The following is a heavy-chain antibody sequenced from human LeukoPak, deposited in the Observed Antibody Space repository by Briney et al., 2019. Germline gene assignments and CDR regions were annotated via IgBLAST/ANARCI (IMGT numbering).Heavy chain of an antibody. CDR1: GGSFSGYY. CDR3: ARDLVRGSGYP. V-gene: IGHV4-4*07. CDR2: IYTSGST. Sequence: PSETLSLTCAVYGGSFSGYYWSWIRQPAGKGLEWIGRIYTSGSTNYNPSLKSRVTMSVDTSKNQFSLKLSSVTAADTAVYYCARDLVRGSGYPWGQGTLVTVSS. D-gene: IGHD3-22*01. J-gene: IGHJ5*02.